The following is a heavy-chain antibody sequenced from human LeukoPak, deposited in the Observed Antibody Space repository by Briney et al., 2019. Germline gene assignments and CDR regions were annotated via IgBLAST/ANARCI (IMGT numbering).Heavy chain of an antibody. CDR1: GGSISSYY. CDR3: ARQLVVRYYYYMDV. V-gene: IGHV4-4*09. D-gene: IGHD6-6*01. Sequence: SETLSLTCTVSGGSISSYYWSWIRQPPGKGLEWIGYIYTSGSTNYNPSLESRVTISVDTSKNQFSLKLSSVTAADTAVYYCARQLVVRYYYYMDVWGKGTTVTVSS. J-gene: IGHJ6*03. CDR2: IYTSGST.